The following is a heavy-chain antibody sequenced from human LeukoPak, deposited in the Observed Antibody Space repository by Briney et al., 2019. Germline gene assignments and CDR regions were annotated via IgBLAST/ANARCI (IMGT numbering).Heavy chain of an antibody. J-gene: IGHJ4*02. CDR2: ISSSSSTI. CDR3: ARDGSGWYEGRYYFDY. CDR1: GFTFSSYS. D-gene: IGHD6-19*01. V-gene: IGHV3-48*01. Sequence: GGSLRLSCAASGFTFSSYSMNWVRQAPGKGLEWVSYISSSSSTIYYADSVKGRFTISRDNAKNSLYLQMNSLRAEDTAVYYCARDGSGWYEGRYYFDYWGQGTLVTVSS.